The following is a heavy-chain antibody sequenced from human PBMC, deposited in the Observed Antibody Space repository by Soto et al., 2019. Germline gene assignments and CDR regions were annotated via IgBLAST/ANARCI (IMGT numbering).Heavy chain of an antibody. J-gene: IGHJ4*02. CDR1: GGSISNYY. V-gene: IGHV4-59*12. D-gene: IGHD3-22*01. Sequence: ASETLSLTCTISGGSISNYYWTWIRQTPGKGLEWIGYVYYSGNTYYNPSLKSRVTISVDRSKNQFSLKLSSVTAADTAVYYCARENYDSSGFTTFDYWGQGTLVTVSS. CDR3: ARENYDSSGFTTFDY. CDR2: VYYSGNT.